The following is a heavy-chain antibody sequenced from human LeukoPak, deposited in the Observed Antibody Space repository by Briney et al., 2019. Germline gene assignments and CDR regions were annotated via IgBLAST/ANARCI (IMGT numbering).Heavy chain of an antibody. D-gene: IGHD6-13*01. CDR3: AHATAIAAAAYYFDY. CDR1: GFTFDDYA. CDR2: ISWNSGSI. V-gene: IGHV3-9*01. Sequence: GGSLRLSCAASGFTFDDYAMHWVRQAPGKGLEWVSGISWNSGSIGYADSVKGRFTISRDNAKNSLYLQMNSLRAEVTALYYCAHATAIAAAAYYFDYWGQGTLVTASS. J-gene: IGHJ4*02.